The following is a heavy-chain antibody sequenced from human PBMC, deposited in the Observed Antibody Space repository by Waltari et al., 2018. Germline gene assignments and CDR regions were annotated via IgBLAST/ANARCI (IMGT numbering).Heavy chain of an antibody. D-gene: IGHD3-3*01. CDR1: GYTFTGYS. CDR2: INPNSGGT. V-gene: IGHV1-2*06. CDR3: ARDLYDFWSGPPNWFDP. Sequence: QVQLVQSGAEVKKPGASVKVSCKASGYTFTGYSMPWVRQAPGQGLEWMGRINPNSGGTNYAQKFQGRVTMTRDTSISTAYMELSRLRSDDTAVYYCARDLYDFWSGPPNWFDPWGQGTLVTVSS. J-gene: IGHJ5*02.